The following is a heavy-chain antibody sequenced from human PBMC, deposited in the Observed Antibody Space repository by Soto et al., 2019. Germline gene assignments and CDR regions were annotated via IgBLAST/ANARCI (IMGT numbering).Heavy chain of an antibody. D-gene: IGHD4-4*01. CDR1: GFIFNAYA. CDR2: IGGSGGNT. CDR3: ARVASDYINSADH. V-gene: IGHV3-23*01. J-gene: IGHJ4*02. Sequence: EVQLLESGGGLVQPGGSLRLSCAASGFIFNAYAMTWVRQVPGKGLEWVSAIGGSGGNTYYAASVKARFTISRDNSKDTVDLEMNRLRVDDTAVYFCARVASDYINSADHWGQGILVTVSS.